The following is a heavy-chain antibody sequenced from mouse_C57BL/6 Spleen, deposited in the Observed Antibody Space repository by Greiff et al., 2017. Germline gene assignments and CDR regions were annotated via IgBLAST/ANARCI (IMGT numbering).Heavy chain of an antibody. J-gene: IGHJ3*01. Sequence: LQESGAELVKPGASVKISCKASGYAFSSYWMNWVKQSNGKSLEWIGVINPNYGTTSYNQKFKGKATLTVDQSSSTAYMQLNSLTSEDSAVYYCASPDSGFAYWGQGTLVTVSA. V-gene: IGHV1-39*01. CDR2: INPNYGTT. CDR3: ASPDSGFAY. CDR1: GYAFSSYW. D-gene: IGHD3-1*01.